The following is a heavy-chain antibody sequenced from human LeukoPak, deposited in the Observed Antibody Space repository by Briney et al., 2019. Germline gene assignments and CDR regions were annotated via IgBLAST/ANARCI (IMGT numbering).Heavy chain of an antibody. J-gene: IGHJ4*02. Sequence: PSETLSLTSTEPVGSLSGYYWSWIRQPPRKGLEWIGYIYYSGSTNYNPSLKSRVTISVDTSKNQFSLKLSSVTAADPAVYYCARVAGIQLWLDYWGQGTLVTVSS. CDR1: VGSLSGYY. V-gene: IGHV4-59*01. CDR2: IYYSGST. D-gene: IGHD5-18*01. CDR3: ARVAGIQLWLDY.